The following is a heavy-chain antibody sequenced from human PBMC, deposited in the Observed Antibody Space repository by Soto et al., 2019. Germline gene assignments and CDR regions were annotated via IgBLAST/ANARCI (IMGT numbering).Heavy chain of an antibody. V-gene: IGHV4-34*01. J-gene: IGHJ6*03. CDR2: INHSGST. Sequence: PSETLSLTCAVYGGTFRGYYWSWIRQPPGKGLEWIGEINHSGSTNYNPSLKSRVTISVDTSKNQFSLKLSSVTAADTAVYYCARGPRSWTRSNYYYMDVWGKGTTVTVSS. CDR1: GGTFRGYY. CDR3: ARGPRSWTRSNYYYMDV. D-gene: IGHD3-10*01.